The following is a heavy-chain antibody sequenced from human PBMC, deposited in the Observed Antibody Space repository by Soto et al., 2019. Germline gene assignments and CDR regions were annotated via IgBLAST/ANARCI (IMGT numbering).Heavy chain of an antibody. Sequence: QVQLEESGPGLVKPSETLSLICNVSGGSISGYYWSWIRQSAGKGLEWIGRLHSSGTTAYSPSLRSRLTMSVDTSKNQFSLKVTSVTAADTAVYYCVRVGVVAANGGYFDYWGQGTLVTVSA. CDR3: VRVGVVAANGGYFDY. CDR2: LHSSGTT. J-gene: IGHJ4*02. CDR1: GGSISGYY. D-gene: IGHD3-16*01. V-gene: IGHV4-4*07.